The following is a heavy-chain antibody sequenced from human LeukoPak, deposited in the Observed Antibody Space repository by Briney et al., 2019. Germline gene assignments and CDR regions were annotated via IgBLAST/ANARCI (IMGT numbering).Heavy chain of an antibody. CDR1: GGSLSTYY. CDR2: VYISGGA. Sequence: PSQTLSLTCTVSGGSLSTYYCTWIRQPAEKGLEWIGRVYISGGATYNTSLKSRFSISVDTSKNQVSLKLSSVTAADTAVYYCARGRPILAKDFDYWGQGTLVTVSS. D-gene: IGHD3-3*01. J-gene: IGHJ4*02. V-gene: IGHV4-4*07. CDR3: ARGRPILAKDFDY.